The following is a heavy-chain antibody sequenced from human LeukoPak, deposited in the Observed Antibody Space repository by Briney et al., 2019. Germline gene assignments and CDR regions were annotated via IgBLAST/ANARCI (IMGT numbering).Heavy chain of an antibody. J-gene: IGHJ4*02. V-gene: IGHV3-21*01. D-gene: IGHD2-2*01. CDR3: ATEGGGDCSSTSCSDY. Sequence: GGSLRLSCAASGFTFSSYSMNWVRQAPGKGLEWVSSISSSSSYIYYADSVKGRFTISRDNAKNSLYLQMNSLRAEDTAVYYCATEGGGDCSSTSCSDYWGQGTLVTVSS. CDR1: GFTFSSYS. CDR2: ISSSSSYI.